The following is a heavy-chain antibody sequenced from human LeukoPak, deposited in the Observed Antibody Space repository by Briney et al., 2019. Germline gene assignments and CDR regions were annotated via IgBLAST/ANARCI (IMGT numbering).Heavy chain of an antibody. CDR2: ISSSSSYI. CDR3: ARDQGDDSSGFPYYFDY. D-gene: IGHD5-18*01. Sequence: GGSLRLSCAASGFTFSSYSMNWVRQAPGKGLEWVSSISSSSSYIYYADSVKGRFTISRDNAKNSLYLQMNSLRAEDTAVYYCARDQGDDSSGFPYYFDYWGQGTLVTVSS. CDR1: GFTFSSYS. J-gene: IGHJ4*02. V-gene: IGHV3-21*01.